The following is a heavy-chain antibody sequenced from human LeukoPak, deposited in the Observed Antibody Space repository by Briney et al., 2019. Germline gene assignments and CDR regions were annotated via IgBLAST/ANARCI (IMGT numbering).Heavy chain of an antibody. Sequence: PGGSLRLSCAASGFTFSNYAMHWVRQAPGKGLEWVAVMSYDGSNKYYADSVKGRFTISRDNSKNTLYLQMNSLRAEDTAVYYCARAWSYYDSSADYWGQGTLVTVSS. CDR3: ARAWSYYDSSADY. J-gene: IGHJ4*02. D-gene: IGHD3-22*01. CDR2: MSYDGSNK. CDR1: GFTFSNYA. V-gene: IGHV3-30-3*01.